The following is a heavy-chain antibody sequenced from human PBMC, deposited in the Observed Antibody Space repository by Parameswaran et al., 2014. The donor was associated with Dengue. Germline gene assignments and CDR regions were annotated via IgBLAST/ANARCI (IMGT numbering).Heavy chain of an antibody. D-gene: IGHD3-3*01. V-gene: IGHV1-46*01. CDR3: ARDRGKTPGLTIFGVGTHYYYYGMDV. CDR1: GYTFTSYY. CDR2: INPSGGST. Sequence: PGASVKVSCKASGYTFTSYYMHWVRQAPGQGLEWMGIINPSGGSTSYAQKFQGRVTMTRDTSTSTVYMELSSLRSEDTAVYYCARDRGKTPGLTIFGVGTHYYYYGMDVWGQGTTVTVSS. J-gene: IGHJ6*02.